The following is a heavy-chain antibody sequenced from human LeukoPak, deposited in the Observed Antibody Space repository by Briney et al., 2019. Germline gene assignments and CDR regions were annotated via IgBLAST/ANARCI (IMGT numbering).Heavy chain of an antibody. CDR1: GGSISSGGYS. V-gene: IGHV4-30-2*01. D-gene: IGHD6-13*01. Sequence: PSETLSLTCAVSGGSISSGGYSWSWIRQPPGKGLEWIGYIYHSGSTYYNPSLKSRVTISVDRSKNQFSLKLSSVTAADTAVYYCARSPQQLVEFWFDPWGQGTLVTVSS. CDR3: ARSPQQLVEFWFDP. J-gene: IGHJ5*02. CDR2: IYHSGST.